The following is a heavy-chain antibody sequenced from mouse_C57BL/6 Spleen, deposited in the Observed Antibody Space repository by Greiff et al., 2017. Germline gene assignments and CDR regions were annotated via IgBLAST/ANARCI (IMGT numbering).Heavy chain of an antibody. D-gene: IGHD1-1*01. CDR3: ARNYYGSSYHFDY. CDR2: INPNNGGT. CDR1: GYTFTDYN. Sequence: VQLQQSGPELVKPGASVKIPCKASGYTFTDYNMDWVKQSHGKSLEWIGDINPNNGGTIYNQKFKGKATLTVDKSSSTAYMELRSLTSEDTAVYYCARNYYGSSYHFDYWGQGTTLTVSS. V-gene: IGHV1-18*01. J-gene: IGHJ2*01.